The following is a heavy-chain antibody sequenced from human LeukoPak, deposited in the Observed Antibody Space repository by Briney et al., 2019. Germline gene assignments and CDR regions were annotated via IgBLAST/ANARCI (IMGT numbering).Heavy chain of an antibody. CDR3: AKGHEEYYYGSGSYPNPDY. CDR1: GFTFDDYA. J-gene: IGHJ4*02. Sequence: GGSLRLSCAASGFTFDDYAMHWVRQAPGKGLEWVSGISWNSGSIGYADSVKGRFTISRDNAKNSLYLQMNSLRAEDTALYYCAKGHEEYYYGSGSYPNPDYWGQGTLVTVSS. D-gene: IGHD3-10*01. V-gene: IGHV3-9*01. CDR2: ISWNSGSI.